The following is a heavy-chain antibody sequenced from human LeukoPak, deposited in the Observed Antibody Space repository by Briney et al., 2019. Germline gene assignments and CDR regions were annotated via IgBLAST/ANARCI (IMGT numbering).Heavy chain of an antibody. CDR2: INHSGST. V-gene: IGHV4-34*01. CDR3: ARLGGRTVLDY. D-gene: IGHD3-16*01. Sequence: SETLSLTCAVYGGSFSGYYWSWIRQPPGKGLEWIGEINHSGSTNYNPSLKSRVTISVDTSKNQFSLKLSSVTAADTAVYYCARLGGRTVLDYWGQGTLVTVSS. J-gene: IGHJ4*02. CDR1: GGSFSGYY.